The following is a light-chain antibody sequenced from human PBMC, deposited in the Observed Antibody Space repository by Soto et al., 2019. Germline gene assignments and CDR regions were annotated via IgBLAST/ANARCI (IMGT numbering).Light chain of an antibody. CDR3: QQYNNWPPIT. CDR2: GAS. V-gene: IGKV3-15*01. J-gene: IGKJ5*01. CDR1: QSVSSSY. Sequence: EIVLTQSPGTLSLSPGEIATLSCSAIQSVSSSYLAWYQQKPGQAPRLLMYGASTRATGIPARFSGSGSGTEFTLTISSLQSEDFAVYYCQQYNNWPPITFGQGTRLENK.